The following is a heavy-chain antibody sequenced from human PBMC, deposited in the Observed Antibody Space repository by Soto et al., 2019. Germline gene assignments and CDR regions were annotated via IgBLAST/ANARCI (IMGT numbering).Heavy chain of an antibody. D-gene: IGHD6-13*01. CDR1: GFTFTSYA. CDR2: INAGNGNT. Sequence: QVHLEQSGAEVKKPGASVKVSCKASGFTFTSYAIHWVRQAPGQSLEWMGWINAGNGNTKYSQRLQGRVTITRDTSATTAYVELGSLTSDDTAVYYCARGSEPAYSSWYVNGDYWGQGTLVTVSS. J-gene: IGHJ4*02. V-gene: IGHV1-3*01. CDR3: ARGSEPAYSSWYVNGDY.